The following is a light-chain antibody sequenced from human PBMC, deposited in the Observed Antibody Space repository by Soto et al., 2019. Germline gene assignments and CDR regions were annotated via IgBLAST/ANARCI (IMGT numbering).Light chain of an antibody. CDR2: GAS. CDR1: QSIRTT. Sequence: EIVMTQSPATLSVSPGERATLSCRASQSIRTTLAWYQQKPGQAPRLLIFGASTRAIAIPARFSGSGSGTEFTLTISSLQSEDFAVYYCQHYNERPLTFGGGTKVEIK. V-gene: IGKV3-15*01. CDR3: QHYNERPLT. J-gene: IGKJ4*01.